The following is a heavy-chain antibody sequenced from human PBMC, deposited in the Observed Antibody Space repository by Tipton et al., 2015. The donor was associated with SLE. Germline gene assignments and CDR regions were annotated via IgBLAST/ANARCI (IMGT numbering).Heavy chain of an antibody. V-gene: IGHV3-69-1*01. D-gene: IGHD3-22*01. Sequence: SLRLSCAASGSTFSDFYMDWIRQTPGKGLEWVSSINNRRIVNYADSVRGRFTISRDNTENSLYLQMNSLRVEDTAVYYCVRENYYKFDNWGQGTLVTVSS. CDR3: VRENYYKFDN. J-gene: IGHJ4*02. CDR1: GSTFSDFY. CDR2: INNRRIV.